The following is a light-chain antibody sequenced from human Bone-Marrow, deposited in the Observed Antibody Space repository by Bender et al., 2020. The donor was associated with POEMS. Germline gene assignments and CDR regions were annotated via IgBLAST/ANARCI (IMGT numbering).Light chain of an antibody. CDR2: DVS. J-gene: IGLJ2*01. CDR3: SSYTSRNSLV. V-gene: IGLV2-14*01. CDR1: RSDVGGHAY. Sequence: QSALTQPASVSGSPGQSITMSCTGTRSDVGGHAYVSWYQQHPGTAPRLIIYDVSYRPSGVSDRFSGSRSGNTASLTISGLQAEDEADYYCSSYTSRNSLVFGGGTKLTVL.